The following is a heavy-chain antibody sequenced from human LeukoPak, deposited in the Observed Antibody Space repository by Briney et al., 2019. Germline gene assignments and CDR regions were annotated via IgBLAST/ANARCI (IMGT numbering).Heavy chain of an antibody. V-gene: IGHV3-53*01. CDR3: ARGGGKMPTIFDY. CDR1: GLTVSSNY. J-gene: IGHJ4*02. Sequence: GGSLRLSCAASGLTVSSNYMSWVRQAPGKGLEWVSVIYSGGSTYYADSVKGRFTISRDNSKNTLYLQMNSLRAEDTAVYYCARGGGKMPTIFDYWGQGTLVTVSS. D-gene: IGHD5-24*01. CDR2: IYSGGST.